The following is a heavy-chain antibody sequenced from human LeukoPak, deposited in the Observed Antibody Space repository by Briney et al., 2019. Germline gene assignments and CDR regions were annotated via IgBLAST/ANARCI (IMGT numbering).Heavy chain of an antibody. Sequence: GASVKVSCKTSGGTFSNSGISWVRQAPGQGPEWMGGIIPVFGTPNYAQKFQGRLTITADRSTTTAYMELSSLTSDDTAVYYCARERLARFPYSDYWGQGTLVAVSS. CDR1: GGTFSNSG. J-gene: IGHJ4*02. V-gene: IGHV1-69*06. CDR3: ARERLARFPYSDY. CDR2: IIPVFGTP. D-gene: IGHD3-3*01.